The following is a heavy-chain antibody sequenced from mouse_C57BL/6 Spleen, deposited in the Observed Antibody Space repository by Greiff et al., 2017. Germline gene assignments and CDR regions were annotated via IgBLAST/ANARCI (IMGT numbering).Heavy chain of an antibody. Sequence: VQLQESGPELVKPGASVKISCKASGYAFSSSWMNWVKQRPGKGLEWIGRIYPGDGDTNYNGKFKGKATLTADKSSSTAYMQLSSLTSEDSAVYFCSREGAGTWYFDYWGQGTTLTVSS. J-gene: IGHJ2*01. CDR1: GYAFSSSW. D-gene: IGHD4-1*01. V-gene: IGHV1-82*01. CDR2: IYPGDGDT. CDR3: SREGAGTWYFDY.